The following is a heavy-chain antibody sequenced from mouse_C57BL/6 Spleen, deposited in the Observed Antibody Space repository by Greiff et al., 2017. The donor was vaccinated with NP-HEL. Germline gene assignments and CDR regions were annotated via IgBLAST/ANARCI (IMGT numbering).Heavy chain of an antibody. CDR2: ISYSGST. V-gene: IGHV3-2*02. CDR3: ARSIMAN. Sequence: EVKLVESGPGLVKPSQSLSLTCTVTGYSITSDYAWNWIRQFPGNKLEWMGYISYSGSTSYNPSLKSRIAITRDTSKNQFFLQLNSVTTEDTATYYSARSIMANWGQGTTLTVSS. J-gene: IGHJ2*01. CDR1: GYSITSDYA.